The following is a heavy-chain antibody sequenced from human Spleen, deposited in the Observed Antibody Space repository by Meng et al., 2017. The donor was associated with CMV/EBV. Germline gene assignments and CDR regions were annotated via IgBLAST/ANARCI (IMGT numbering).Heavy chain of an antibody. V-gene: IGHV4-34*01. CDR2: IYYSGST. J-gene: IGHJ5*02. CDR3: ARLAVVVVPTAIRFGCFDP. Sequence: SETLSLTCAVYGGSFSGYYWSWIRQHPGKGLEWIGYIYYSGSTYYNPSLKSRVTISVDTSKNQFSLKLTSVTAADTAVYYCARLAVVVVPTAIRFGCFDPWGQGTLVTVSS. D-gene: IGHD2-2*02. CDR1: GGSFSGYY.